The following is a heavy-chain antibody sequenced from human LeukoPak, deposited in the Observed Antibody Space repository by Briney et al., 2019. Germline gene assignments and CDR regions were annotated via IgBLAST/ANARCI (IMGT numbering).Heavy chain of an antibody. CDR2: IWYDGSNK. CDR1: RFTFSSYG. D-gene: IGHD1-26*01. CDR3: AKDIGLVGATRYYFSY. V-gene: IGHV3-33*06. J-gene: IGHJ4*02. Sequence: GGSLRLSCAASRFTFSSYGMHWVRQAPGKGLEWVAVIWYDGSNKYYADSVKGRFTISRDNSQNTLYLQMNSLRVEDTAVYYCAKDIGLVGATRYYFSYWGQGTLVTVSS.